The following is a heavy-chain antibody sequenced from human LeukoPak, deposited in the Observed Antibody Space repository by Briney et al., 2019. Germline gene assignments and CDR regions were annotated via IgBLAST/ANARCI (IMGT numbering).Heavy chain of an antibody. D-gene: IGHD3-16*02. CDR1: GYSFTHYW. V-gene: IGHV5-10-1*01. Sequence: GESLKISCKGSGYSFTHYWISWVRQMPGKGLEWMGRIDPSDSYTNYSPSFQGHVTISADKSINTAYLQWSSLKASDTAMYYCARHDSYVWRSFRPESNDYWGQGTLVTVSS. CDR3: ARHDSYVWRSFRPESNDY. CDR2: IDPSDSYT. J-gene: IGHJ4*02.